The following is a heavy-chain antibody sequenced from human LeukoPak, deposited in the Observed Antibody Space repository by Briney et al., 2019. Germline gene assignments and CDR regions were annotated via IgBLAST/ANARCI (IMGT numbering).Heavy chain of an antibody. Sequence: SVKVSCKASGGTFSSYAISWVRQAPGQGLEWMGRIIPILGIANYAQKFQGRVTITADKSTSTAYMELSSLRSEDTAVYYCARDFGYYYGSGSPRVWFDPWGQGTLVTVSS. CDR1: GGTFSSYA. J-gene: IGHJ5*02. V-gene: IGHV1-69*04. CDR3: ARDFGYYYGSGSPRVWFDP. D-gene: IGHD3-10*01. CDR2: IIPILGIA.